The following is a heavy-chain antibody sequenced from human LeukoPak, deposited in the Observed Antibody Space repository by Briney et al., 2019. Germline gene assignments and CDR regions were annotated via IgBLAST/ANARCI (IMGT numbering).Heavy chain of an antibody. D-gene: IGHD1-26*01. Sequence: GGSLRLSCAASGFTFSNYGMHWVRQAPGKGLERVAVIWYDGINKYYADSVKGRFTISRDNSKNTLYLQMNGLRAEDTAVYYCARGMVGATYFDYWGQGTLVTVSS. V-gene: IGHV3-33*01. CDR1: GFTFSNYG. CDR3: ARGMVGATYFDY. CDR2: IWYDGINK. J-gene: IGHJ4*02.